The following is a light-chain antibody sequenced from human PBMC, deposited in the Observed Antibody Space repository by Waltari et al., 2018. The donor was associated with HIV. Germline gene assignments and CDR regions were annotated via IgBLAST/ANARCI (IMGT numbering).Light chain of an antibody. J-gene: IGKJ2*01. CDR3: LQHATLPYT. Sequence: EIVLTQSPATLSLSPGGRASLSCRASQSVNNGNLAWYQWKPGQAPRLVIYGPSRRATGVPDRFTGSGSGTDFTLTISRLQPEDFAVYYCLQHATLPYTFGQGTKLEI. V-gene: IGKV3-20*01. CDR1: QSVNNGN. CDR2: GPS.